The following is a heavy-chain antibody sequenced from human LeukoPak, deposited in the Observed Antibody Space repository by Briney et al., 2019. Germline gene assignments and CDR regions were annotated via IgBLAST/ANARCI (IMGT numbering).Heavy chain of an antibody. V-gene: IGHV3-9*01. D-gene: IGHD1-7*01. CDR2: ITWNSGYI. CDR3: AKDVVGNWNYGFDF. J-gene: IGHJ4*02. CDR1: GFTFHDYA. Sequence: SLRLSCAASGFTFHDYAMHWVRQAPGRGQECVLGITWNSGYIVYADSVKGRFTVSRDNAQNSLYLQMNSLRPEDTALYYCAKDVVGNWNYGFDFCGQGTLVTVSS.